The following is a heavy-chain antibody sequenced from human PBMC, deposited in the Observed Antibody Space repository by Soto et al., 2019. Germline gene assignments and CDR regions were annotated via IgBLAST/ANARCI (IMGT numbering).Heavy chain of an antibody. CDR1: GFTFSDHS. CDR2: ISTTGRYI. CDR3: AKSTGVLATTGGAFDV. D-gene: IGHD5-12*01. V-gene: IGHV3-21*01. J-gene: IGHJ3*01. Sequence: EVQLVESGGGLVKPGGSLRLSCAGSGFTFSDHSMNWVRQAPGKGLEWVSSISTTGRYIYYADSMAGRFTISRDNAKNSVYLQINSLRGEDTAIYYCAKSTGVLATTGGAFDVWGQGTMVTVSS.